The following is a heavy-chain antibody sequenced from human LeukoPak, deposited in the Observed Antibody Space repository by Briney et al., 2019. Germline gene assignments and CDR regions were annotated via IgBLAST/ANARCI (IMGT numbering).Heavy chain of an antibody. Sequence: GGSLRLSCAASGFTFSSYEMNWVRQAPGKGLEWVSYISSSGSTIYYADSVKGRFAISRDNAKNSLYLQMNSLRAEDTAVYYCARDAVAAQFDYWGQGTLVTVSS. V-gene: IGHV3-48*03. J-gene: IGHJ4*02. CDR2: ISSSGSTI. D-gene: IGHD6-19*01. CDR1: GFTFSSYE. CDR3: ARDAVAAQFDY.